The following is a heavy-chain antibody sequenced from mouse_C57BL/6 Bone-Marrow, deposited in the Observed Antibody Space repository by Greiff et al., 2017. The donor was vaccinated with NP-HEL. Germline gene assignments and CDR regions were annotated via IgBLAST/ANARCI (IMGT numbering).Heavy chain of an antibody. CDR3: ARYRLPYGSSFYWYFDV. D-gene: IGHD1-1*01. V-gene: IGHV7-3*01. J-gene: IGHJ1*03. CDR1: GFTFTDYY. CDR2: IRNKANGYTT. Sequence: EVHLVESGGGLVQPGGSLSLSCAASGFTFTDYYMSWVRQPPGKALEWLGFIRNKANGYTTEYSASVKGRFTISRDNSQSILYLQMNALRAEDSATYYCARYRLPYGSSFYWYFDVWGTGTTVTVSS.